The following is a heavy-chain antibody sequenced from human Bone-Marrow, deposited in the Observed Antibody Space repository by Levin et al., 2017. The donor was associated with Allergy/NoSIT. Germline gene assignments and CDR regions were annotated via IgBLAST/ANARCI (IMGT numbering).Heavy chain of an antibody. CDR3: ARVISSRIYPMQVDY. D-gene: IGHD6-13*01. Sequence: ASVKVSCKASGYTFSSYSIAWVRQAPGQGLEWMGWISAYSGKRHSAQKFQGRVTMTSERSTMTAYMELRGLESDDTAVYYCARVISSRIYPMQVDYWGQGTLVTVSS. CDR2: ISAYSGKR. J-gene: IGHJ4*02. V-gene: IGHV1-18*01. CDR1: GYTFSSYS.